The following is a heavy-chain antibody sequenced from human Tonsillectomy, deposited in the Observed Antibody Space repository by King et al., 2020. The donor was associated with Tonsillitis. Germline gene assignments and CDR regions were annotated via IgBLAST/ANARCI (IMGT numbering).Heavy chain of an antibody. D-gene: IGHD1-20*01. V-gene: IGHV4-39*07. Sequence: MQLQESGPGLVKPSETLSLTCSVPGGSISSSSYYWGWIRQPPGKGLEWIGNMYYIGSTYYNPSLKSRVTISVETSKNQFSLKLTSVTAADTAIYYCARTITGYDAFDIWGQGTVVTVSS. CDR1: GGSISSSSYY. J-gene: IGHJ3*02. CDR3: ARTITGYDAFDI. CDR2: MYYIGST.